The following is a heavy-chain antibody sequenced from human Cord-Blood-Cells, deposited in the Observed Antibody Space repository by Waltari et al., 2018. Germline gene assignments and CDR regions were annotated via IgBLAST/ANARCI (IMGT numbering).Heavy chain of an antibody. V-gene: IGHV1-2*02. D-gene: IGHD7-27*01. CDR1: GYTFTGYY. Sequence: QVQLVQSGAEVKKPGASVKVSCKASGYTFTGYYLPWVRPPPGQGLEWMGWINPNSGGTNYAQKFQGRVTMTRDTSISTAYMELSRLRSDDTAVYYCARDLGLGIEVYFDYWGQGTLVTVSS. CDR2: INPNSGGT. J-gene: IGHJ4*02. CDR3: ARDLGLGIEVYFDY.